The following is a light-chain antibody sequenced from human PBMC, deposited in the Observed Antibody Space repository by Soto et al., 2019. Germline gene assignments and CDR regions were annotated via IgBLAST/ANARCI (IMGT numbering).Light chain of an antibody. CDR2: SNS. Sequence: QSVLTQPPSASGTPGQRVTISCSGASSNIGTYTVNWYQQLPGMAPKLLIHSNSHRPSGVPDRFSGSKSGTSASLAISGLKSEDEANYHCGTWDDSLNAMVFGGGTKLTVL. J-gene: IGLJ3*02. CDR1: SSNIGTYT. V-gene: IGLV1-44*01. CDR3: GTWDDSLNAMV.